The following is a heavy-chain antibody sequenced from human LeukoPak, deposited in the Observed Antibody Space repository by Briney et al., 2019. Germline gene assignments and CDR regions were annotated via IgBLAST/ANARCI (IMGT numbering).Heavy chain of an antibody. Sequence: PGGSLRLSCAASGFTFTSYNFHWVRQAPGKGLEWVANIKQDGREKYYVDSVKGRFTISRDNAKNSLYLQMNSLRAEDTAVYYCARFTTVTTFGHRGWFDPWGQGTLVTVSS. J-gene: IGHJ5*02. V-gene: IGHV3-7*01. CDR1: GFTFTSYN. CDR3: ARFTTVTTFGHRGWFDP. CDR2: IKQDGREK. D-gene: IGHD4-17*01.